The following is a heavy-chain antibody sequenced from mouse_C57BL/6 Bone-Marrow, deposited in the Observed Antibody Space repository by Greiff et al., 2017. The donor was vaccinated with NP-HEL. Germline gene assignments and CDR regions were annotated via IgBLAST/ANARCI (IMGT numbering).Heavy chain of an antibody. CDR3: AKDNGNWYLDD. V-gene: IGHV1-22*01. J-gene: IGHJ1*03. Sequence: VQLQQSGPELVKPGASVKMSCKASGYTFTDYNMHWVKQSHGKSLEWIGYINPNNGGTSYNQKFKGKATLTVNKSSSTAYMQLRSLTSEYSAVFYGAKDNGNWYLDDWGKGTTVTVSS. CDR1: GYTFTDYN. CDR2: INPNNGGT. D-gene: IGHD1-3*01.